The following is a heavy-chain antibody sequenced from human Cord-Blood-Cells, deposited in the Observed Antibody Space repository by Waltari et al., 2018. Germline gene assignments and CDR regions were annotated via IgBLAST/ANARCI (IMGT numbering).Heavy chain of an antibody. CDR2: IYHSGST. J-gene: IGHJ4*02. D-gene: IGHD5-12*01. Sequence: QVQLQESGPGLVKPSETLSLTCAVSGYSLSSGYYWGWIRQPPGKGLEWIGSIYHSGSTYYNPSLKSRVTISVDTSKNQFSLKLSSVTAADTAVYYCARGPQYSGYDYWGQGTLVTVSS. V-gene: IGHV4-38-2*01. CDR3: ARGPQYSGYDY. CDR1: GYSLSSGYY.